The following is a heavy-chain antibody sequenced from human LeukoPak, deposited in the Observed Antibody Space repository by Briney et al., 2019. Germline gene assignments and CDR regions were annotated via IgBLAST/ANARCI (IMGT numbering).Heavy chain of an antibody. J-gene: IGHJ6*02. V-gene: IGHV4-39*01. CDR2: IYYTGST. CDR3: SRQNYYYGMDV. CDR1: GGSIRSSSYY. Sequence: SETLSLTCTVSGGSIRSSSYYWGWIRQPPGKGLEWIGSIYYTGSTYYYYNPSLKSRVTMSVDTSKNQFSLNLSSVTAADTAVYFCSRQNYYYGMDVWGQGTTVTVSS.